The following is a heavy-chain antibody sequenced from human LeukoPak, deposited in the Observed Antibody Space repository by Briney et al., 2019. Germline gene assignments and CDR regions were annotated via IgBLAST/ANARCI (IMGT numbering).Heavy chain of an antibody. V-gene: IGHV4-34*01. Sequence: PSETLSLTCAVYGGSFSGYYWGWIRQPPGEGLEWIGEINHSGSTNYNPSLKSRVTISVDTSKNQFSLKLSSVTTADTAVYYCARDYLGPYDSSGTGTDYWGQGTLVTVSS. CDR2: INHSGST. CDR1: GGSFSGYY. CDR3: ARDYLGPYDSSGTGTDY. J-gene: IGHJ4*02. D-gene: IGHD3-22*01.